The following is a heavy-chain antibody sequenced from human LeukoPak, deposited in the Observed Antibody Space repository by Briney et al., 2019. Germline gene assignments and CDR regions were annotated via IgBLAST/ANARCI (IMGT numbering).Heavy chain of an antibody. V-gene: IGHV3-53*01. CDR1: GFTVSSNY. CDR2: IYSGGST. J-gene: IGHJ4*02. Sequence: PGGSLRLSCAASGFTVSSNYMSWVRQAPGKGLEWVSVIYSGGSTYYADSVKGRFTISRDNSKNTLYLQMNSLRAEDTAVYYCARWGSSWWSTGYFDYWGQGTLVTVSS. D-gene: IGHD6-13*01. CDR3: ARWGSSWWSTGYFDY.